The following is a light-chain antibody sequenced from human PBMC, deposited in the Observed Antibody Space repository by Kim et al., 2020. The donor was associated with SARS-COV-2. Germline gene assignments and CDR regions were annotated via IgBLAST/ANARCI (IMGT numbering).Light chain of an antibody. V-gene: IGKV3-20*01. Sequence: SPGERATLSCRASQSVSSNYLAWYQQKPGQAPRLLIYGASSRDTGIPDRFSGSGSGTDFTLTISRLEPEDFAVYYCQQYSSSLLTFDGGTKVDIK. CDR1: QSVSSNY. CDR3: QQYSSSLLT. J-gene: IGKJ4*01. CDR2: GAS.